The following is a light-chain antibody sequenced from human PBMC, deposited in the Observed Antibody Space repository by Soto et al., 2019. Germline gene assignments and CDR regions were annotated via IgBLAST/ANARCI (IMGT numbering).Light chain of an antibody. J-gene: IGLJ2*01. CDR3: AAWDDSLSAVV. CDR2: NTS. CDR1: SSNIGSNY. V-gene: IGLV1-47*02. Sequence: QSVLTQPPSASGTPGQRVTISCSGSSSNIGSNYVYWYQQLPGTAPKVLIYNTSQRPSGVPDRFSGSKSGTSASLAISGLRSEDEADYYCAAWDDSLSAVVFGGGTKLTVL.